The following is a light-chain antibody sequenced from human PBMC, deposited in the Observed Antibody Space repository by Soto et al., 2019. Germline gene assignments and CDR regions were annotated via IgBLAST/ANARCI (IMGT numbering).Light chain of an antibody. CDR1: ESVSTY. CDR3: QQRSNWPPVT. CDR2: DAS. J-gene: IGKJ4*01. V-gene: IGKV3-11*01. Sequence: ELVLTQSPATLSLSVGERATLSCRASESVSTYLAWYQEKPGQAPRLLIYDASNRAAGIPARFSGSGSGTDFTLTISRLEPEDFAVYYCQQRSNWPPVTFGGGTKVEIK.